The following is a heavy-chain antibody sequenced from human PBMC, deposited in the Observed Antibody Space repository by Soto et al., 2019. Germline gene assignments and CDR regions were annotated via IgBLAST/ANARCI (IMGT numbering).Heavy chain of an antibody. J-gene: IGHJ5*02. CDR1: GYSISSGYY. CDR2: IYHSGST. CDR3: ARSVDGTSLNWFDP. Sequence: SETLSLTCAVSGYSISSGYYWGWIRQPPGKGLEWIGSIYHSGSTYYNPSLRSRVTISVDTSKNQFSLKLSSVTAADTAVYYCARSVDGTSLNWFDPWGQGTLVTVSS. V-gene: IGHV4-38-2*01.